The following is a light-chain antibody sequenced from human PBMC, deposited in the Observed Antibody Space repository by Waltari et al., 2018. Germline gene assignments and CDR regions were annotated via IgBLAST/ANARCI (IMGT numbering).Light chain of an antibody. CDR2: KDT. Sequence: SYELTQPPSVSVSPGQTARITCSGDAFPRQFAYWYQQKPGKAPVLVIYKDTERPSGSPERFSGSSSGTTVTLTISGVQAEDEADYYCLSADSSGPYLYVFGTGTTVTVL. CDR3: LSADSSGPYLYV. J-gene: IGLJ1*01. V-gene: IGLV3-25*03. CDR1: AFPRQF.